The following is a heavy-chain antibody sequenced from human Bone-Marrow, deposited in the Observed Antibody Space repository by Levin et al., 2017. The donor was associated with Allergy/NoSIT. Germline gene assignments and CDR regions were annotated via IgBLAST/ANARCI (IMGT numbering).Heavy chain of an antibody. D-gene: IGHD6-19*01. CDR1: GGSISSYY. CDR3: ARKAVADLAAGAFDS. J-gene: IGHJ3*02. CDR2: IYYSGST. Sequence: NSSETLSLTCTVSGGSISSYYWSWIRQPPGKGLEWIGYIYYSGSTNYNPSLKSRVTISVDTSKNQFSLKLSSVTAADTAVYYCARKAVADLAAGAFDSWGQGTMVTVSS. V-gene: IGHV4-59*08.